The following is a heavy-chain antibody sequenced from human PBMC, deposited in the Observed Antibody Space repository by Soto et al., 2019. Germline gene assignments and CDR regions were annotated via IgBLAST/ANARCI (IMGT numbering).Heavy chain of an antibody. CDR3: ARAMVVGATGAFDI. J-gene: IGHJ3*02. CDR2: IIPIVGIA. V-gene: IGHV1-69*02. D-gene: IGHD2-15*01. Sequence: QVQLVQSGAEVKKPGSSVKVSCQAAGGTFNTYSINWVRQAPGQGLEWMGRIIPIVGIAKYAQKFQGRVAITADKSTSTASMMEVNSLRPEDTAMYYCARAMVVGATGAFDIWGQGTMVTVSS. CDR1: GGTFNTYS.